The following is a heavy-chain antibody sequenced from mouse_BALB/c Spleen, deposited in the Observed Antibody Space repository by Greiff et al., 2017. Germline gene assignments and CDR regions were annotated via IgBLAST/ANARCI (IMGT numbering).Heavy chain of an antibody. CDR1: GFSLTGYG. Sequence: QVQLKESGPGLVAPSQSLSITCTVSGFSLTGYGVNWVRQPPGTGLEWLGMIWGDGSTDYNSALKSRLSISKDNSKSQVFLKMNSLQTEDTARYYCARSCGNYYAMDYWGQGTSVTVSS. V-gene: IGHV2-6-7*01. CDR3: ARSCGNYYAMDY. D-gene: IGHD2-1*01. CDR2: IWGDGST. J-gene: IGHJ4*01.